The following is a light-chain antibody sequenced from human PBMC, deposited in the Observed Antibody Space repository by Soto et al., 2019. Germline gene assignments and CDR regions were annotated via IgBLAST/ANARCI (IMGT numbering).Light chain of an antibody. CDR1: SSDVGAYIF. Sequence: ALTQPPSASGSPGQSVTISCTGTSSDVGAYIFVSWYQQHPGKAPKLMVYDVNRRPPGVPDRFFGSKSGNMASLTVSGLQAEDEADYYCVSFAGGTYVFGNGTKVTVL. J-gene: IGLJ1*01. V-gene: IGLV2-8*01. CDR2: DVN. CDR3: VSFAGGTYV.